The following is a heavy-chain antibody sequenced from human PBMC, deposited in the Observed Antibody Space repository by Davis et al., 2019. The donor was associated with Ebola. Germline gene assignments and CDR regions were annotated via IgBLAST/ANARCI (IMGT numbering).Heavy chain of an antibody. CDR1: GYTFTGYY. J-gene: IGHJ4*02. CDR3: ARDMTTVTTGGY. Sequence: ASVKVSCKASGYTFTGYYMHWVRQAPGQGLEWMGWINPNSGGTNYAQKFQGRVTMTRDTSISTAYMELSRLRSDDTAVYYCARDMTTVTTGGYWGQGTLVTVSS. D-gene: IGHD4-17*01. CDR2: INPNSGGT. V-gene: IGHV1-2*02.